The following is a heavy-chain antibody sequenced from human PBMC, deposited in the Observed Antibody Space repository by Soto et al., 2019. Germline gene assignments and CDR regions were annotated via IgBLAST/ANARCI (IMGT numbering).Heavy chain of an antibody. CDR1: GFTLSDYW. CDR2: INQDANEK. J-gene: IGHJ4*02. CDR3: AKPSRSESGY. V-gene: IGHV3-7*01. Sequence: GGSLRLSCAVSGFTLSDYWRSWVRQAPGTGLEWVANINQDANEKQYVDSVKGRFTISRDNAKNSLFLHMHSLRADDTAVYYCAKPSRSESGYWGQGTLVTVSS.